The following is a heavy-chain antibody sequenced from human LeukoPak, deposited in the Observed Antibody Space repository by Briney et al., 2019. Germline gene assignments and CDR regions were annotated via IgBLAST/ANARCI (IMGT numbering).Heavy chain of an antibody. CDR3: GKEEAYGSRSYGAEYFEH. V-gene: IGHV4-38-2*01. CDR1: AYSISRGYY. J-gene: IGHJ1*01. Sequence: PSETLSLTCDVSAYSISRGYYWGWIRQPPGKGLEWIGSLYHTGSTYYNPSLKSRVTISVDTSKNQFSLKLSSVTAADTAVYYCGKEEAYGSRSYGAEYFEHWGQGTLVTVSS. CDR2: LYHTGST. D-gene: IGHD3-10*01.